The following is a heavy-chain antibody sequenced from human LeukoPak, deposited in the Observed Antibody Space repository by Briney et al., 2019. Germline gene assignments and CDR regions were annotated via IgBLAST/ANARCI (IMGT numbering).Heavy chain of an antibody. CDR3: AKEPREYCSSTSCPNWFDS. V-gene: IGHV3-23*01. Sequence: GGSLRLSCAASGFTFNNYAMSWVRQAPGKGLEWVSAISASGGTTYYADPVKGRFTISRDNSENTLFLQMNSLRAEDTAVYYCAKEPREYCSSTSCPNWFDSWGQGTLVTVSS. CDR2: ISASGGTT. J-gene: IGHJ5*01. D-gene: IGHD2-2*01. CDR1: GFTFNNYA.